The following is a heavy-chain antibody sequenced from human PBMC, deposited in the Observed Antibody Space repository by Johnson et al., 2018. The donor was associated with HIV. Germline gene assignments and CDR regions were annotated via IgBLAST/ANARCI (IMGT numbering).Heavy chain of an antibody. J-gene: IGHJ3*02. CDR1: GFTVSTNS. Sequence: VQLVESGGGLVQPGGSLRLSCAASGFTVSTNSMSWVRQAPGKGLEWVSVIYSGDNTLYADSVKGRFIVSRDNSKNTLYLQMNSLRAGDTAVYYCAKGLSLSGSYSYDAFDIWGQGTMVTVSS. CDR3: AKGLSLSGSYSYDAFDI. D-gene: IGHD1-26*01. V-gene: IGHV3-66*01. CDR2: IYSGDNT.